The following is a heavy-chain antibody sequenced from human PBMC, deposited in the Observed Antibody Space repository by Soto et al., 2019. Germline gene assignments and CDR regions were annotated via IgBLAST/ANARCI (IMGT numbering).Heavy chain of an antibody. CDR3: ARDKGRLQISGNYHCLLDV. D-gene: IGHD1-7*01. V-gene: IGHV1-69*12. CDR1: GGTFSNSA. J-gene: IGHJ6*02. Sequence: QVQLEQSGAEVKKPGSSVKVSCKTSGGTFSNSAISWVRQAPGQGPEWMGGIMPIFRTPDYAQKFQDRVTITADESTTTAYMELRGLRSDDTAVYYCARDKGRLQISGNYHCLLDVWGQGTTVTVSS. CDR2: IMPIFRTP.